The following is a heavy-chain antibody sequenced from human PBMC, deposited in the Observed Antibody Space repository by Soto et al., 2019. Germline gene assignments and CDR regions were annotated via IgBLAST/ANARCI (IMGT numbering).Heavy chain of an antibody. V-gene: IGHV4-61*01. CDR3: ARGRWLQFDY. CDR1: GGSVSSGSYY. CDR2: IYYSGST. Sequence: SETLSLTCTVSGGSVSSGSYYWSWIRQPPGKGLEWIGYIYYSGSTNYNPSLKSRVTISVDTSKNQFSLKLSSVTAADTAVYYCARGRWLQFDYWGQGTLVTVSS. J-gene: IGHJ4*02. D-gene: IGHD5-12*01.